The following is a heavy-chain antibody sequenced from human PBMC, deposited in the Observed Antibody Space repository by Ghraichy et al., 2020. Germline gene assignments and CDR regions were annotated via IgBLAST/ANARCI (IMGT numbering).Heavy chain of an antibody. CDR1: GGSISSYY. Sequence: SETLSLTCTVSGGSISSYYWSWIRQPAGKGLEWIGRIYTSGSTNYNPSLKSRVTMSVDTSKNQFSLKLSSVTAADTAVYYCARANTEYDFWSGYYQWGGHWFDPWGQGTLVTVSS. J-gene: IGHJ5*02. CDR2: IYTSGST. V-gene: IGHV4-4*07. D-gene: IGHD3-3*01. CDR3: ARANTEYDFWSGYYQWGGHWFDP.